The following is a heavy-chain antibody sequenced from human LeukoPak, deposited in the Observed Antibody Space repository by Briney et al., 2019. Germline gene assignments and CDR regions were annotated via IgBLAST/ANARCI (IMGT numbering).Heavy chain of an antibody. CDR2: ISAYNGNT. V-gene: IGHV1-18*01. Sequence: ASVKVSCKASGYTFTSYGISWVRQAPGRGLEWMGWISAYNGNTNYAQKLQGRVTMTTDTSTSTAYMELRSLRSDDTAVYYCARDKGPYQPVADWFDPCGQPTLATVSS. D-gene: IGHD2-2*01. CDR3: ARDKGPYQPVADWFDP. CDR1: GYTFTSYG. J-gene: IGHJ5*02.